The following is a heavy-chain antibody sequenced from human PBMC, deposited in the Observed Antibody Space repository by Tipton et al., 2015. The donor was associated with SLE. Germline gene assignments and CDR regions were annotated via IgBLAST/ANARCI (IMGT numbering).Heavy chain of an antibody. V-gene: IGHV4-31*03. CDR1: GGSISSGGYY. D-gene: IGHD3-22*01. J-gene: IGHJ6*02. CDR3: ARGSNYYDSTVYRSLDGMAV. CDR2: IYYSGST. Sequence: TLSLTCTVSGGSISSGGYYWSWIRQHPGKGLEWIGYIYYSGSTYYNPSLKSRVTISVDTSKNQFSLKLSSVTAADTAVYYCARGSNYYDSTVYRSLDGMAVWGQGTTVTVSS.